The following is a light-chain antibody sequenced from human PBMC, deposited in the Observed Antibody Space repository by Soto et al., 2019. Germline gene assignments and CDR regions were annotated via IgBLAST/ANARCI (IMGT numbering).Light chain of an antibody. CDR1: SSDIGGYNS. J-gene: IGLJ1*01. CDR2: DVT. Sequence: QSALTQSPSASGSPGQSVTISCTGTSSDIGGYNSVSWYQQHPGKAPKFMIYDVTKRPSGVPDRFSGSKSGNTASLTVSALQAEDEADYYCSSYTDRKHLVFGTGTKLTVL. V-gene: IGLV2-8*01. CDR3: SSYTDRKHLV.